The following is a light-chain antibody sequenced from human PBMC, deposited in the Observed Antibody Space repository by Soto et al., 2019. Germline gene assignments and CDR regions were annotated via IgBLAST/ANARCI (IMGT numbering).Light chain of an antibody. CDR2: DVS. Sequence: QSALTQPRSVSGSPGQSVTISCTGTSGDVGGYNYVSWYQQHPGKAPTLMIYDVSKRPSGVPDRFSGSKSGNTASLTISGLQTEDEADYYCCSYAGSYTWVFGGGTKVTVL. CDR3: CSYAGSYTWV. V-gene: IGLV2-11*01. J-gene: IGLJ3*02. CDR1: SGDVGGYNY.